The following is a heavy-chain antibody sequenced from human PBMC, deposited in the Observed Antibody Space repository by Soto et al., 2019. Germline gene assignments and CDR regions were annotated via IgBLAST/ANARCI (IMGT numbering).Heavy chain of an antibody. D-gene: IGHD4-17*01. CDR1: GFTFRYYG. J-gene: IGHJ4*02. CDR3: ANEIGLQDPKFGDYDPIDH. CDR2: TSYDGTTN. V-gene: IGHV3-30*18. Sequence: QVQLVESGGGVVQPGRSLRLSCAASGFTFRYYGMHWVRQAPGKGLEWVTFTSYDGTTNVYADTVNGRFTISRDNSKNDQYRQMNSLKADDTGVYYCANEIGLQDPKFGDYDPIDHWGQGALVTVSS.